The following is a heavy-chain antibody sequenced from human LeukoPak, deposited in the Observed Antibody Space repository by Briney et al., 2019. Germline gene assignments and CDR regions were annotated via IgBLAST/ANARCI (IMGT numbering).Heavy chain of an antibody. CDR2: TYYRSKWYN. CDR1: GDSVSSNSAA. V-gene: IGHV6-1*01. CDR3: ARHGGYSGPYLH. J-gene: IGHJ1*01. Sequence: SQTLSLTCAISGDSVSSNSAAWNWIRQSPSRGLEWLGRTYYRSKWYNDYAVSVKSRITINPDTSKNQFSLKLSSVTAADTAVYYCARHGGYSGPYLHWGQGTLVTVSS. D-gene: IGHD6-25*01.